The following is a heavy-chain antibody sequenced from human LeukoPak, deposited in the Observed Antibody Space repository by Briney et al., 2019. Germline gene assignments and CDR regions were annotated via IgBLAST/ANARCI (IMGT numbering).Heavy chain of an antibody. Sequence: GGSLRLSCAASGFTFASYGMSWVRQAPGKGPEWVSFITTNGGRTSYADSVEGRFTTSRDNPRNTLYMQMNSLRDEDTAVYYCAIMHGYYDGTGYWVQWGQGTLVTVSS. J-gene: IGHJ1*01. CDR1: GFTFASYG. D-gene: IGHD3-22*01. CDR3: AIMHGYYDGTGYWVQ. V-gene: IGHV3-23*01. CDR2: ITTNGGRT.